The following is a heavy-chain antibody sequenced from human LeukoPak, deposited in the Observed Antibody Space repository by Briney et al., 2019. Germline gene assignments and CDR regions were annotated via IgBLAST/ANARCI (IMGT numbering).Heavy chain of an antibody. V-gene: IGHV3-74*01. CDR1: GFILSSYW. CDR3: ARGGRIVGATGGLDY. Sequence: GGSLRLSCAASGFILSSYWMHWVRQAPGKGLVWVSRITSDGSSTIYADSVKGRFTSSRDNAKNTLYLQMNSLRAEDTAVYYCARGGRIVGATGGLDYWGQGTLVTVSS. J-gene: IGHJ4*02. D-gene: IGHD1-26*01. CDR2: ITSDGSST.